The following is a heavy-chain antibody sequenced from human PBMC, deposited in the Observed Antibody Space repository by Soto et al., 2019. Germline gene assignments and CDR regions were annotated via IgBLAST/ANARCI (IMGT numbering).Heavy chain of an antibody. Sequence: ASVKVSCKASGYTFTSYDINWVRQATGQGLEWMGWMNPNSGNTGYAQKFQGRVTMTRNTSISTAYMELSSLRSEDTAVYYCAKIDGSSCYLPYDYWGQGTLVTVSS. CDR1: GYTFTSYD. D-gene: IGHD2-15*01. CDR3: AKIDGSSCYLPYDY. J-gene: IGHJ4*02. CDR2: MNPNSGNT. V-gene: IGHV1-8*01.